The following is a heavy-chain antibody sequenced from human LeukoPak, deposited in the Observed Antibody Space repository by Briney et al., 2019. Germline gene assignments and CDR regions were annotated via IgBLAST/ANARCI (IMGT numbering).Heavy chain of an antibody. CDR1: GFTFDDYA. D-gene: IGHD2-2*01. Sequence: GGSLRLSCAASGFTFDDYAMHWVRQAPGKGLEWVSGISWNSGSIGYADSVKGRFTISRDNAKNSLYLQMNSLSAEDTALYYCAKDITPYCSSTSCYPFDYWGQGTLVTVSS. V-gene: IGHV3-9*01. J-gene: IGHJ4*02. CDR2: ISWNSGSI. CDR3: AKDITPYCSSTSCYPFDY.